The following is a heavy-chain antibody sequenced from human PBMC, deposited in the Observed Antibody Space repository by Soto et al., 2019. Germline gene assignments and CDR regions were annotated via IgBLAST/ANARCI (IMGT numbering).Heavy chain of an antibody. Sequence: GASVKVSCKPSGYTFTSSDITWVRQAPGQGLEWMGWISPYNGQTNYSQILQGRVTMTTDTLTSSAYMELRSLTSDDTAVYHCARSNYDFWSGYGYFDFWGRGTLVTVSS. D-gene: IGHD3-3*01. V-gene: IGHV1-18*04. CDR1: GYTFTSSD. J-gene: IGHJ2*01. CDR3: ARSNYDFWSGYGYFDF. CDR2: ISPYNGQT.